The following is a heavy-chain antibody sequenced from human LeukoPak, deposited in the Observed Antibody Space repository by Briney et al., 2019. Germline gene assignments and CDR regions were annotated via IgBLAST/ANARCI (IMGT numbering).Heavy chain of an antibody. D-gene: IGHD6-6*01. Sequence: GGCLRLSCAASGFTFSGYWMSWLRQAPGKGLEWVDNIKQDGSEKYYVDSVKGRFTISRDNAKNSLYLQMNSLKATDTAVCSCARPIEYSSWPAYYRGQVTLVSVSS. J-gene: IGHJ4*02. CDR1: GFTFSGYW. V-gene: IGHV3-7*01. CDR3: ARPIEYSSWPAYY. CDR2: IKQDGSEK.